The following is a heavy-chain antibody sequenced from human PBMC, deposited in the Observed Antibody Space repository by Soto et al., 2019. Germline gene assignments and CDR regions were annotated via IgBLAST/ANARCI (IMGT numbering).Heavy chain of an antibody. CDR3: ARDLPDSSGYYYYFDY. CDR1: GFTFSSYE. V-gene: IGHV3-48*03. Sequence: GGSLRLSCAASGFTFSSYEMNWVRQAPGKGLEWVSYISSSGSTIYYADSVKGRFTISRDNAKNSLYLQMNSLRAEDTAVYYCARDLPDSSGYYYYFDYWRQGTLVTVSS. D-gene: IGHD3-22*01. J-gene: IGHJ4*02. CDR2: ISSSGSTI.